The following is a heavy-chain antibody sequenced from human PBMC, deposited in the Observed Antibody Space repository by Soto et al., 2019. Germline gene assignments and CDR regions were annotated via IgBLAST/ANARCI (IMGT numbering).Heavy chain of an antibody. J-gene: IGHJ6*02. D-gene: IGHD2-15*01. CDR3: ARYRSIVVVGDERYGMDV. V-gene: IGHV1-69*01. CDR1: GGTFSSYA. CDR2: IIPIFGTA. Sequence: QVQLVQSGAEVKKPGSSVKVSCKASGGTFSSYAISWVRQAPGQGLEWMGGIIPIFGTANYAQKFQGRVTITADESTSTSYMELSSLRSEDTAVYYCARYRSIVVVGDERYGMDVWGQGTKVTVSS.